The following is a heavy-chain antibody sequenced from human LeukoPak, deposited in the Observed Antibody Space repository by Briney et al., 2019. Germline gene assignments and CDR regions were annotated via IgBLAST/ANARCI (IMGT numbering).Heavy chain of an antibody. D-gene: IGHD2-21*01. CDR3: ARDCGNCGGAPDDTFDI. J-gene: IGHJ3*02. CDR2: ISAYTGNT. CDR1: GYTFSTYG. V-gene: IGHV1-18*01. Sequence: ASVKVSCKASGYTFSTYGISWVRQAPGQGLEWMGWISAYTGNTNYAQNVQGRVTMTTDTSTSTAYLELRSLRSDDTAEYYCARDCGNCGGAPDDTFDIWGQGTMVTVSS.